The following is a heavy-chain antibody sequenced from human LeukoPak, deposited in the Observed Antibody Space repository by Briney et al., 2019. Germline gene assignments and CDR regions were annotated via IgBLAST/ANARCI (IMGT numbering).Heavy chain of an antibody. CDR2: ISDSGDNT. J-gene: IGHJ1*01. CDR3: AKDRAYYDSSGYFQH. D-gene: IGHD3-22*01. Sequence: GGSLRLSCAASGFTFSNYAMSWVRQAPGKGLEWVSGISDSGDNTYYADSVKGRVTISRDNSKNTVYLQMKSLRAEDTAVYYCAKDRAYYDSSGYFQHWGQGPLVTVPP. V-gene: IGHV3-23*01. CDR1: GFTFSNYA.